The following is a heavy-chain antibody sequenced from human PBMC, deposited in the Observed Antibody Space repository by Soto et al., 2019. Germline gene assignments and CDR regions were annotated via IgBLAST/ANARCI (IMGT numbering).Heavy chain of an antibody. V-gene: IGHV1-8*01. CDR3: ARISGRPSNYYGVDV. CDR1: GYTFTSCD. CDR2: MNPDNGNT. Sequence: QVQLVQSGAEVRRPGTSVKVSCRTSGYTFTSCDINWLRHASGRGLEWLGWMNPDNGNTGYAQKFRGRVTMTSDTSKSTAYLELTSLTSEDTAIYYFARISGRPSNYYGVDVRGQGTPVSVS. J-gene: IGHJ6*02. D-gene: IGHD1-26*01.